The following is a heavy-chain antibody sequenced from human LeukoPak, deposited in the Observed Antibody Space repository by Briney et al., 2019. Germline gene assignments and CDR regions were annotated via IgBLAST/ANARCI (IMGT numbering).Heavy chain of an antibody. V-gene: IGHV1-8*01. Sequence: GASVKVSCKASGYTFTSYDINWVRQATGQGLEWMGWMNPNSGNTGYAQKFQGRVTMTRNTSISTAYMELSSLRSEDTAVYYCARGAWATYYYYYMDVWGKGTTVTVSS. CDR2: MNPNSGNT. CDR1: GYTFTSYD. CDR3: ARGAWATYYYYYMDV. J-gene: IGHJ6*03.